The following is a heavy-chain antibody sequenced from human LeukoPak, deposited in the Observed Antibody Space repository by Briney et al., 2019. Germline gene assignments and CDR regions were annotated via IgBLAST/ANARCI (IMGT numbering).Heavy chain of an antibody. Sequence: SETLSLTCTVSGGSISSHFWSWIRQPPGKGLEWIGYIFYSGTTKYNPSLRSRVTISADTSKNQFSLKLSSVTAADTAVYYCARDERLLSFLKWGQGTLVTVSS. CDR1: GGSISSHF. J-gene: IGHJ4*02. CDR3: ARDERLLSFLK. V-gene: IGHV4-59*11. CDR2: IFYSGTT. D-gene: IGHD3-3*01.